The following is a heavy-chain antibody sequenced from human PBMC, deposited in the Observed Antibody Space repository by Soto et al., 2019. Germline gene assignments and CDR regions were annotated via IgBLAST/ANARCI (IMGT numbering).Heavy chain of an antibody. Sequence: HPGGSLRLSCAASGFTFSSYAMHWVRQAPGKGLEYVSAISSNGGSTYYANSVKGRFTISRDNSKNTLYLQMGSLRAEDMAVYYCARPYSSGWQLTTYDAFDIWGQGTMVTVSS. V-gene: IGHV3-64*01. CDR1: GFTFSSYA. CDR2: ISSNGGST. J-gene: IGHJ3*02. CDR3: ARPYSSGWQLTTYDAFDI. D-gene: IGHD6-19*01.